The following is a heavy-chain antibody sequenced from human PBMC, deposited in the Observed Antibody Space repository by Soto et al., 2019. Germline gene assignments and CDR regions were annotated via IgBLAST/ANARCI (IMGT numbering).Heavy chain of an antibody. CDR1: GFALNTPGVG. D-gene: IGHD3-22*01. J-gene: IGHJ2*01. CDR3: AHRPHPYEVYFDL. CDR2: IDCDDDR. Sequence: QITLKESGPTLVKPTQTLTLTCAFSGFALNTPGVGVGWIRQPPGKALEWLALIDCDDDRRYSPSLEGRLTITKDTSRNQVVLTMTNLDPVDTATYYCAHRPHPYEVYFDLWGRGTLVTVSS. V-gene: IGHV2-5*02.